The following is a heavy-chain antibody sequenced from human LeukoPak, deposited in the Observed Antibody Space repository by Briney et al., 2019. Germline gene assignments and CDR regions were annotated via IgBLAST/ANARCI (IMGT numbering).Heavy chain of an antibody. CDR2: ISWNSGSI. D-gene: IGHD3-9*01. CDR3: ATLPTIDAFDI. J-gene: IGHJ3*02. Sequence: SGGSLRLSCAASGFTFDDYAMHWVRQAPGKGLEWVSGISWNSGSIGYADSVKGRFTISRDNAKNSLYLQMNSLRAEDTALYYCATLPTIDAFDIWGQGTMVTVSS. V-gene: IGHV3-9*01. CDR1: GFTFDDYA.